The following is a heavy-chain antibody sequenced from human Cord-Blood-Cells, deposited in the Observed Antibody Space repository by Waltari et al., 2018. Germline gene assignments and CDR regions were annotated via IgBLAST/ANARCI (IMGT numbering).Heavy chain of an antibody. Sequence: QVQLQESGPGLVKPSETLSLTCTVSGGSVSSGSYYWSWIRQPPGKGLEWIGYIYYSGSTNYNPSLKSRVTISVDTSKNQFSLKLSSVTAADTAVYYCARDGSSGWYRPNYWYFDLWGRGTLVTVSS. D-gene: IGHD6-19*01. CDR1: GGSVSSGSYY. V-gene: IGHV4-61*01. CDR2: IYYSGST. CDR3: ARDGSSGWYRPNYWYFDL. J-gene: IGHJ2*01.